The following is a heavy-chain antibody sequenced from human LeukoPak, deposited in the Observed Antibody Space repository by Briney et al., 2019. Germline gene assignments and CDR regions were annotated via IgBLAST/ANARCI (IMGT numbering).Heavy chain of an antibody. CDR2: MNPISGNT. J-gene: IGHJ4*02. D-gene: IGHD6-25*01. V-gene: IGHV1-8*03. CDR1: GYIFSNND. CDR3: VRAAKCSGGGCDSKEYVYYFDY. Sequence: ASVKVSCKASGYIFSNNDINWVRQATGQGLEWMGWMNPISGNTGFAQKFQGRVTITRDTSISTAYMKVSSLRSDDTAVYFCVRAAKCSGGGCDSKEYVYYFDYWGQGTLVTVSS.